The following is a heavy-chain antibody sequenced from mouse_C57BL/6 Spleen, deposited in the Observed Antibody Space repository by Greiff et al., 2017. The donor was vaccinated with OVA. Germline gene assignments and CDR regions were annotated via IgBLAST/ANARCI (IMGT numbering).Heavy chain of an antibody. CDR2: IDPETGGT. CDR1: GYTFTDYE. Sequence: QVQLKQSGAELVRPGASVTLSCKASGYTFTDYEMHWVKQTPVHGLEWIGAIDPETGGTAYNQKFKGKAILTADKSSITAYMELRSLTSEDSAVYYCTRGEEGFAYWGQGTLVTVSA. V-gene: IGHV1-15*01. CDR3: TRGEEGFAY. J-gene: IGHJ3*01.